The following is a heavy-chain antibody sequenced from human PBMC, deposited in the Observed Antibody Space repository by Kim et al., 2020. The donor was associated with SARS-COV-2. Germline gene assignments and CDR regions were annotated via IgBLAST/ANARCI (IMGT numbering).Heavy chain of an antibody. CDR3: AKDPHYDFWSGYYFDY. CDR1: GFTVSSYA. Sequence: GGSLRPSCAASGFTVSSYAMSWVRQAPGKGLEWVSAISGSGGSTYYADSVKGRFTISRDNSKNTLYLQMNSLRAEDTAVYYCAKDPHYDFWSGYYFDYWGQGTLVTVSS. J-gene: IGHJ4*02. D-gene: IGHD3-3*01. CDR2: ISGSGGST. V-gene: IGHV3-23*01.